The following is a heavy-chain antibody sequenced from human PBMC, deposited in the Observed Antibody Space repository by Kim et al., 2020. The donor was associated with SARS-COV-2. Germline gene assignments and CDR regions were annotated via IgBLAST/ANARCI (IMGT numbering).Heavy chain of an antibody. Sequence: SETLSLTCTVSGGSISSSSYYWGWIRQPPGKGLEWIGSIYYSGSTYYNPSLKSRVTISVDTSKNQFSLKLSSVTAADTAVYYCARPRTVLRFLEWLSGGNDAFDIWGQGTMVTVSS. V-gene: IGHV4-39*01. CDR3: ARPRTVLRFLEWLSGGNDAFDI. D-gene: IGHD3-3*01. CDR1: GGSISSSSYY. J-gene: IGHJ3*02. CDR2: IYYSGST.